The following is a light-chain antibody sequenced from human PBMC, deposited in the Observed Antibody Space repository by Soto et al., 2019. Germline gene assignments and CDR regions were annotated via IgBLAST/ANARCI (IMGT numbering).Light chain of an antibody. CDR3: AAWDHSLQGWV. CDR2: DVS. V-gene: IGLV2-11*01. Sequence: QSALTQPRSVSGSPGQSVSISCTGTSSDVGGYTYVSWYQQHPGKAPKVMIYDVSKRPSGVPDRFSGSKSGNTASLTISGLQSEDEADYYCAAWDHSLQGWVFGGGTKLTVL. J-gene: IGLJ3*02. CDR1: SSDVGGYTY.